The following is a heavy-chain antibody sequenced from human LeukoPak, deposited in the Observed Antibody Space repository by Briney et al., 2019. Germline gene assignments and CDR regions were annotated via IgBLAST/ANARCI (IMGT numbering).Heavy chain of an antibody. CDR3: ARAIIPYYYYYGMDV. Sequence: GGSLRLSCAASGFTFSSYSMNWVRQAPGKGLEWVAVISYDGSNKYYADSVKGRFTISRDNSKNTLYLQMNSLRAEDTAVYYCARAIIPYYYYYGMDVWGQGTTVTVSS. V-gene: IGHV3-30*03. J-gene: IGHJ6*02. CDR1: GFTFSSYS. CDR2: ISYDGSNK. D-gene: IGHD1-14*01.